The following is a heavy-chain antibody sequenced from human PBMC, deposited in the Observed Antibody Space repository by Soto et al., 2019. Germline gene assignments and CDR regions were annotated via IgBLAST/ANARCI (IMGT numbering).Heavy chain of an antibody. CDR3: ARVPTYYYYGMDV. CDR1: GFTFSSYG. J-gene: IGHJ6*02. Sequence: GSLRLSCAASGFTFSSYGMHWVRQAPGKGLEWVAVIWYDGSNKYYADSVKGRVTISADKSISTAYLQWSSLKASDTAMYYCARVPTYYYYGMDVWGQGTTVTVSS. CDR2: IWYDGSNK. V-gene: IGHV3-33*01.